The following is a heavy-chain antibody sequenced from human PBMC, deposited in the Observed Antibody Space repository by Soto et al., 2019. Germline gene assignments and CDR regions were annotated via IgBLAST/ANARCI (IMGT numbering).Heavy chain of an antibody. CDR3: AKGSAAARPYYFDY. J-gene: IGHJ4*02. CDR2: ISSSSSTT. D-gene: IGHD6-13*01. V-gene: IGHV3-48*01. CDR1: GFTFSSYS. Sequence: GGSLRLSCAASGFTFSSYSMNWVRQAPGKGLEWVSYISSSSSTTYYADSVKGRFTISRDNSKNTLSLQMNGLRAEDTAVYYCAKGSAAARPYYFDYWGQGALVTVSS.